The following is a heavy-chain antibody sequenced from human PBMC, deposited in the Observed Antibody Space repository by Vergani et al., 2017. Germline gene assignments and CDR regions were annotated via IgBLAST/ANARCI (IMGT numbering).Heavy chain of an antibody. D-gene: IGHD3-10*01. CDR2: ISSSSSYI. V-gene: IGHV3-21*01. J-gene: IGHJ4*02. CDR1: GFTFSSYS. Sequence: EVQLVEPGGGLVKPGGSLRLSCAASGFTFSSYSMNWVRQAPGKGLEWVSSISSSSSYIYYADSVKGRFTISRDNAKNSLYLQMNSLRAEDTAVYYCASLGFGGPRDYFDYWGQGTLVTVSS. CDR3: ASLGFGGPRDYFDY.